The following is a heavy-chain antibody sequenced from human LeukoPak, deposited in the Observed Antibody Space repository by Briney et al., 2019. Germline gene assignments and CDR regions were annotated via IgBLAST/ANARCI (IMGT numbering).Heavy chain of an antibody. CDR2: INHSGST. J-gene: IGHJ6*02. V-gene: IGHV4-34*01. Sequence: SETLSLTCAVYGGSFSGYYWSWIRQPPGKGLEWIGEINHSGSTNYNPSLKSRVTISVDTSKNQFSLKLSSVTAADTAVYYCARGPATVSGSYWPYYYYYYGMDVWGQGTTVTVSS. D-gene: IGHD3-10*01. CDR1: GGSFSGYY. CDR3: ARGPATVSGSYWPYYYYYYGMDV.